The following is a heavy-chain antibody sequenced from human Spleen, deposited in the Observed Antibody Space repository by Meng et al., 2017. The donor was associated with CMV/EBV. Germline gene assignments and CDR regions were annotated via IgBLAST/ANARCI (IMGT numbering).Heavy chain of an antibody. CDR2: IRYDGSNK. CDR1: GFTFSSYG. V-gene: IGHV3-30*02. D-gene: IGHD1-26*01. Sequence: GESLKISCAASGFTFSSYGMHWVRQAPGKGLEWVAFIRYDGSNKYYADSVKGRFTISRDNSKNTLYLQMNSLRAEDTAVYYCARASGSYYGYHYGMDVWGQGTTVTVSS. J-gene: IGHJ6*02. CDR3: ARASGSYYGYHYGMDV.